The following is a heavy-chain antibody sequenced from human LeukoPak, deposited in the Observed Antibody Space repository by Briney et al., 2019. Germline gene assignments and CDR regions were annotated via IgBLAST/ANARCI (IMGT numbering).Heavy chain of an antibody. CDR3: ARDYYSGSGSYYNDLYSFDY. CDR1: GFSFNIHG. Sequence: GGSLRLSCVASGFSFNIHGMSWVRQAPGKGLEWVANIKQDGSEKYYVDSVKGRVTISRDNAKNSLYLQMNSPRDEHTDVYYCARDYYSGSGSYYNDLYSFDYWGQGTLVTVSS. J-gene: IGHJ4*02. V-gene: IGHV3-7*01. CDR2: IKQDGSEK. D-gene: IGHD3-10*01.